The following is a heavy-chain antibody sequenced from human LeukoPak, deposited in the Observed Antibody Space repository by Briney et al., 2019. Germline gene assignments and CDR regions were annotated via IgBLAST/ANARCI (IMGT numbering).Heavy chain of an antibody. D-gene: IGHD6-19*01. CDR2: IIPIFGTA. J-gene: IGHJ6*04. CDR3: ARGLSGPADGMDV. CDR1: GGTFSSYA. Sequence: ASVKVSCKASGGTFSSYAISWVRQAPGQGPEWMGGIIPIFGTANYAQKFQGRVTITADKSTSTAYMELSSLRSEDTAVYYCARGLSGPADGMDVWGKGTTVTVSS. V-gene: IGHV1-69*06.